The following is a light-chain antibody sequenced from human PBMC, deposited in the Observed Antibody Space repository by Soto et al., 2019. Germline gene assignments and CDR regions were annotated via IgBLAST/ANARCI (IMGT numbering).Light chain of an antibody. Sequence: QSVLTQPGSVSGSPEQSITISCTGTSSDVGSYNLVSWYQQHRGKAPKVMIYEATKRPSGVSNRFSGSKSGNTASLTISGLQAEDEADYYCCAYAGSGTVVFGGGTKLTVL. CDR1: SSDVGSYNL. V-gene: IGLV2-23*01. CDR3: CAYAGSGTVV. J-gene: IGLJ3*02. CDR2: EAT.